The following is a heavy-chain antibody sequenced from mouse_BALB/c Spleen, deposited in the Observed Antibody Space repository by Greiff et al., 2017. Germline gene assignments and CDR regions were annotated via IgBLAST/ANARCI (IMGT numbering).Heavy chain of an antibody. CDR1: GFTFSSYG. D-gene: IGHD2-4*01. Sequence: EVMLVASGGGLVQPGGSLKLSCAASGFTFSSYGMSWVRQTPDKRLELVATINSNGGSTYYPDSVKGRFTISRDNAKNTLYLQMSSLKSEDTAMYYCARDRYDYDWFAYWGQGTLVTVSA. J-gene: IGHJ3*01. CDR2: INSNGGST. V-gene: IGHV5-6-3*01. CDR3: ARDRYDYDWFAY.